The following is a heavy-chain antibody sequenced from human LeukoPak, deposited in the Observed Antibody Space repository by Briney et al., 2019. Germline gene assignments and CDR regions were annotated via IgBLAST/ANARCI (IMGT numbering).Heavy chain of an antibody. CDR3: ARDGGQGSGWSTIDY. D-gene: IGHD6-19*01. V-gene: IGHV4-61*01. CDR1: GGSVSSGSYF. CDR2: ISYNGET. J-gene: IGHJ4*02. Sequence: SETLSLTCTVSGGSVSSGSYFWSWIRQPPGKGLEWIGYISYNGETNYNPSLKSRLTLSVDASKNQFSLKLSSVTAADTAVYYCARDGGQGSGWSTIDYWGQGTLVTVSS.